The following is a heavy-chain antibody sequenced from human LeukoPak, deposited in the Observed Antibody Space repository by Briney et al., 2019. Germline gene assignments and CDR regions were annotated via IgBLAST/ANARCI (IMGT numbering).Heavy chain of an antibody. V-gene: IGHV4-34*01. J-gene: IGHJ2*01. CDR3: ARLITIFGVVAWYFDL. D-gene: IGHD3-3*01. Sequence: PSETLSLTCAGYGGSFSGYYWSWIRQPPGKGMKWIGEINHSGSTNYNPSLKSRVTISVDTSKNQFSLKLSSVTAADTAVYYCARLITIFGVVAWYFDLWGRGTLVTVSS. CDR1: GGSFSGYY. CDR2: INHSGST.